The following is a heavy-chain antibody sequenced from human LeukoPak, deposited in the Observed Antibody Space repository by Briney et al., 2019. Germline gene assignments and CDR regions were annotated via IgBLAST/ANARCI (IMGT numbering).Heavy chain of an antibody. CDR2: FDPEDGET. Sequence: ASVKVSCKASGYTFTNYDIHWVRQAPGKGLEWMGGFDPEDGETIYAQKFQGRVTMTEDTSTDTAYMELSSLRSEDTAVYYCATDYFDSSGYHRASAFDIWGQGTMVTVSS. V-gene: IGHV1-24*01. CDR3: ATDYFDSSGYHRASAFDI. D-gene: IGHD3-22*01. CDR1: GYTFTNYD. J-gene: IGHJ3*02.